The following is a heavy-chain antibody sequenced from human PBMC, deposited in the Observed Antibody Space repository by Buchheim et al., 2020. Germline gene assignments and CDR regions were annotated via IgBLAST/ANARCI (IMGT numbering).Heavy chain of an antibody. V-gene: IGHV4-39*01. CDR3: AKLYSSSWHLELYYYGMDV. Sequence: QLQLQESGPGLVKPSETLSLTCTVSGGSISSSSYYWGWIRQPPGKGLEWIGSIYYSGSNYYNPSPKSRVTISVDTSKKQFSLKLSSVTAADTAVYYCAKLYSSSWHLELYYYGMDVWGQGTT. D-gene: IGHD6-13*01. J-gene: IGHJ6*02. CDR2: IYYSGSN. CDR1: GGSISSSSYY.